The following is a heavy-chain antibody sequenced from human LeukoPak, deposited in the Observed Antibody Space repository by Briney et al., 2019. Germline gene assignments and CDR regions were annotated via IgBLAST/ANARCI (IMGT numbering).Heavy chain of an antibody. CDR3: AKDRRYCSGGSCFTNWFDP. CDR2: ISASGGNT. Sequence: GGSLRLSCTASGFIFSNYAMSWVRQAPGKGLEWVSGISASGGNTYYADSVKGRFTISRDNSKNTLYLQMNSLRAEDTAVYYCAKDRRYCSGGSCFTNWFDPWGQGTLVTVSS. V-gene: IGHV3-23*01. CDR1: GFIFSNYA. D-gene: IGHD2-15*01. J-gene: IGHJ5*02.